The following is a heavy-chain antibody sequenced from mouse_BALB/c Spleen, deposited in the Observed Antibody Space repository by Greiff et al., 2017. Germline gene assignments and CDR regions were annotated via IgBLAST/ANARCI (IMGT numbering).Heavy chain of an antibody. CDR2: IRNKANGYTT. J-gene: IGHJ3*01. Sequence: EVKLMESGGGLVQPGGSLRLSCATSGFTFTDYYMSWVRQPPGKALEWLGFIRNKANGYTTEYSASVKGRFTISRDNSQSILYLQMNTLRAEDSATYYCARDKWFAYWGQGTLVTVSA. CDR3: ARDKWFAY. CDR1: GFTFTDYY. V-gene: IGHV7-3*02.